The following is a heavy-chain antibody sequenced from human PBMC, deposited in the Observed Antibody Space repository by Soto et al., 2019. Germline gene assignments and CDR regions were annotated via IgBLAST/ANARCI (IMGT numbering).Heavy chain of an antibody. J-gene: IGHJ4*02. CDR2: ITTNAISA. CDR1: GFTFSNYA. V-gene: IGHV3-23*01. CDR3: AKEISVVVGRFDY. Sequence: EVQLLESGGGLVQPGGSLRLSCVASGFTFSNYAMGWVRQAPGEGLEWVSGITTNAISASYAASVRGRFTISRDSSTNTLFLQVNSLTAEDTAIYFCAKEISVVVGRFDYWGQGTLVTVSS. D-gene: IGHD2-21*01.